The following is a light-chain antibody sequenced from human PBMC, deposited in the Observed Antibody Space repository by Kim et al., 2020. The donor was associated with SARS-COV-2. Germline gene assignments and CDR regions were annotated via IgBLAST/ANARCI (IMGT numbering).Light chain of an antibody. CDR2: AAS. Sequence: DIQMTQSPSSVSASVGDRVTITCRASQDISDWLVWYQQKPGKAPKVLIYAASSLQSGVPSRFSGSVSGTDFTLTISSLQPEDFATYYCQQANSIPLCFGGGTKVDIK. CDR3: QQANSIPLC. CDR1: QDISDW. J-gene: IGKJ4*01. V-gene: IGKV1-12*01.